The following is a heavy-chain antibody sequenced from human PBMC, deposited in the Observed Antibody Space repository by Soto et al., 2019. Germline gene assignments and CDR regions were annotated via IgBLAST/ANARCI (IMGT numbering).Heavy chain of an antibody. CDR2: INAGDGNT. CDR1: GYTFTSYA. J-gene: IGHJ4*02. D-gene: IGHD4-4*01. CDR3: ARDAMTTEFDY. V-gene: IGHV1-3*01. Sequence: ASVKVSCTASGYTFTSYAMHWVRQAPGQRLEWMGWINAGDGNTKYSQKFQGRVTITRDTSASTACMELSSPRSEDTAVYYCARDAMTTEFDYWGQGTLVTVSS.